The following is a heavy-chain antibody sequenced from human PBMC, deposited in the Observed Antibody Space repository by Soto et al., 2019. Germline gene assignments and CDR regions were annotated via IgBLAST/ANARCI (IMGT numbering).Heavy chain of an antibody. CDR1: GGSVSSGSYY. CDR3: ARVGVGATSPYFDY. V-gene: IGHV4-61*01. J-gene: IGHJ4*02. D-gene: IGHD1-26*01. Sequence: SETLSLTCTVSGGSVSSGSYYWSWIRQPPGKGLEWIGYIYYSGSTNYNPSLKSRVTISVDTSKNQFSLKLSSVTAADTAVYYCARVGVGATSPYFDYRGQGTLVTVSS. CDR2: IYYSGST.